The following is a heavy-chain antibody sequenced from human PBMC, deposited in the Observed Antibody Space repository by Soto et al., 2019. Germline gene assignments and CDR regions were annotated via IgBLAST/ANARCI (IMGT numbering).Heavy chain of an antibody. CDR3: ARNDSNDAFDI. CDR1: GFTFSSYW. CDR2: INSDGSSA. Sequence: GGSPRLSCAASGFTFSSYWMHWVRQAPGKGLVWVSHINSDGSSASYADSVKGRFTISRDNAKNTLYLQMNSLRAEDTALYYCARNDSNDAFDIRGQGTMVTVSS. D-gene: IGHD2-21*02. J-gene: IGHJ3*02. V-gene: IGHV3-74*01.